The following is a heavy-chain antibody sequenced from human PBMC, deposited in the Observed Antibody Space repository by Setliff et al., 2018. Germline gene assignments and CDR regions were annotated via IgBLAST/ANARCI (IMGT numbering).Heavy chain of an antibody. Sequence: SVKVSCKASGDSFSNYAISWVRQAPGQGLEWMGGLIPMFGTPGYAQKFQDRVTIITDESTSTAYMQLSSLGSEDTAVYYCVREGVDSRSSTDYRYYMDVWGKGTTVTVS. CDR3: VREGVDSRSSTDYRYYMDV. CDR1: GDSFSNYA. D-gene: IGHD3-22*01. J-gene: IGHJ6*03. V-gene: IGHV1-69*05. CDR2: LIPMFGTP.